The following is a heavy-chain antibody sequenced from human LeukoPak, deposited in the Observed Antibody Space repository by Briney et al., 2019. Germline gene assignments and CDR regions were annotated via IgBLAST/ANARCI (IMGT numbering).Heavy chain of an antibody. D-gene: IGHD6-13*01. CDR1: GFTSSSYA. Sequence: GGSLRLSCAASGFTSSSYAISSVRQAPGKGLEWVSGISGSGGSTYYADSVKGRFTISRDNSKNTVYVQMNSLRAQDTAVYYCANRPYSSSWFFDYWGQGTLVTVSS. J-gene: IGHJ4*02. V-gene: IGHV3-23*01. CDR2: ISGSGGST. CDR3: ANRPYSSSWFFDY.